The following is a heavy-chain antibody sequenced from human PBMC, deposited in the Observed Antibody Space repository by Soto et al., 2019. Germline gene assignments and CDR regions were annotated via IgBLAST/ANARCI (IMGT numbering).Heavy chain of an antibody. CDR1: GFTFSNYA. CDR3: AERPLTADGFDY. D-gene: IGHD2-8*01. Sequence: EVQLLESGGGLVQPGGSLRLSCAASGFTFSNYAMTWVRQAPGKGLEWVSVITGSGGGTYFVDSVKGRFTISRDNSKNTVYLQMNSLRAEDTAVYYCAERPLTADGFDYWGQGTLVTVSS. CDR2: ITGSGGGT. J-gene: IGHJ4*02. V-gene: IGHV3-23*01.